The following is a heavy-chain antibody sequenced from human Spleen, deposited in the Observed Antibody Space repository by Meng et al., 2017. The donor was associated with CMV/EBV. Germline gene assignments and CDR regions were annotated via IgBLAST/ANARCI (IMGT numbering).Heavy chain of an antibody. Sequence: SCKASGYTFTSYYMHWVRQAPGKGLEWVSHISSSGSTKYYADSVKGRFTISRDNAKNTLYLRMNSLRAEDTAVYYCARVGKAAQNFDYWGQGTRVTVSS. CDR2: ISSSGSTK. V-gene: IGHV3-48*03. CDR1: GYTFTSYY. CDR3: ARVGKAAQNFDY. D-gene: IGHD6-6*01. J-gene: IGHJ4*02.